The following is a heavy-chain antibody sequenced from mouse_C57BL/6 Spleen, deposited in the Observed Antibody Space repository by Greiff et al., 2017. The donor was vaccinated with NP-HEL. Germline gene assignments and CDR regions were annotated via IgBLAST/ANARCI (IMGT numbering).Heavy chain of an antibody. V-gene: IGHV1-39*01. CDR2: INPNYGTT. CDR1: GYSFTDYN. D-gene: IGHD1-1*01. J-gene: IGHJ1*03. Sequence: VQLQQSGPELVKPGASVKISCKASGYSFTDYNMNWVKQSNGKSLEWIGVINPNYGTTSYNQKFKGKATLTVDQSSSTAYMQLNSLTSEDSAVYYCAREITTVVATRWYFDVWGTGTTVTVSS. CDR3: AREITTVVATRWYFDV.